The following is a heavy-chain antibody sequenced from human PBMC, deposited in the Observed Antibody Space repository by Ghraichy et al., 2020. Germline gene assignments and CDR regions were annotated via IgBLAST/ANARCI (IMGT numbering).Heavy chain of an antibody. D-gene: IGHD3-3*01. CDR2: IKEDGRKK. Sequence: GGSLRLSCAASGFTFSSSWMGWVRQAPGKGLEWVANIKEDGRKKYYVDSVKGRFTISRDNAKNSLYLQMNSLRAEDTAVYYCARDRGSSFWSDYYKGLFNYWGQGTLVTVSS. CDR1: GFTFSSSW. J-gene: IGHJ4*02. V-gene: IGHV3-7*03. CDR3: ARDRGSSFWSDYYKGLFNY.